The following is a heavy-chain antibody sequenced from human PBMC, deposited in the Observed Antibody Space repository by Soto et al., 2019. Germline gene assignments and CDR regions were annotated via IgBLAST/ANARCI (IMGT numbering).Heavy chain of an antibody. CDR2: IYYSGST. CDR3: ARSMALRLYYFDY. Sequence: SETLSLTCTVSGGSISSSSYYWGWIRQPPGKGLEWIGSIYYSGSTYYNPSLKSRVTISVDTSKNQFSLKLSSVTAADTAVYYCARSMALRLYYFDYWGQGTLVTVSS. D-gene: IGHD5-12*01. V-gene: IGHV4-39*01. J-gene: IGHJ4*02. CDR1: GGSISSSSYY.